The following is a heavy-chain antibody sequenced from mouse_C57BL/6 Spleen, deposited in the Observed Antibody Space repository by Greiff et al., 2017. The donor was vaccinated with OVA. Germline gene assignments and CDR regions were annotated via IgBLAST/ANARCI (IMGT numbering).Heavy chain of an antibody. CDR2: IYPVSGET. D-gene: IGHD3-2*02. J-gene: IGHJ3*01. CDR3: GTGAAQAMNAWFAY. CDR1: GYTFTDHI. Sequence: QVQLKESGAELASPGASVTLSCKASGYTFTDHIMNWVKKRPGQGLEWIGRIYPVSGETNYNQKFMGKATFSVDRSSSTVYMVLNSLTSEDPAVYYCGTGAAQAMNAWFAYWGQGTLVTVSA. V-gene: IGHV1-11*01.